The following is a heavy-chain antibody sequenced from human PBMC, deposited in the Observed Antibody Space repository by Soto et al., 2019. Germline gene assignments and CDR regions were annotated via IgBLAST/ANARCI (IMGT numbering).Heavy chain of an antibody. CDR1: GLTFNNYG. Sequence: VGSLRLSCEASGLTFNNYGMHWVRQAPGKGLEWVAVVSYDGEKQYYADSVKGRFTISRDNSKKTLYLQMNGLRVDDTAGYYCAKDSSAGGSPLDYWGQGTLVTVSS. CDR3: AKDSSAGGSPLDY. V-gene: IGHV3-30*18. D-gene: IGHD2-15*01. CDR2: VSYDGEKQ. J-gene: IGHJ4*02.